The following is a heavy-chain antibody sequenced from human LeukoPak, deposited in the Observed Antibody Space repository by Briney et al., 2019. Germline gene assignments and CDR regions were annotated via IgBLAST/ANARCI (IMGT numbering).Heavy chain of an antibody. V-gene: IGHV3-30*04. CDR2: ISYDGSNK. CDR3: ASPIAVAGTLDY. Sequence: PGRSLRLSCAACGFTFSSYAMHWVRQAPGKGLEWVAVISYDGSNKYYADSVKGRSTISRDNSKNTLYLQMNSLRAEGRAVYYCASPIAVAGTLDYWGQGTLVTVSS. CDR1: GFTFSSYA. D-gene: IGHD6-19*01. J-gene: IGHJ4*02.